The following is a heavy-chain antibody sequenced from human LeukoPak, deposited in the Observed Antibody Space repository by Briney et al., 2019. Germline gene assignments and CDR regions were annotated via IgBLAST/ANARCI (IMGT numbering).Heavy chain of an antibody. CDR1: GGSISSSCYY. J-gene: IGHJ3*02. CDR2: IYYSDSGKM. Sequence: SETLSLTCTVSGGSISSSCYYWGWIRQPPGKGLQWIGSIYYSDSGKMYYNPSLKSRVTISADTSKNQFSLKVSSVTAADTAVYYCARRPPALGAFDIWGQGTMVSVSS. V-gene: IGHV4-39*01. CDR3: ARRPPALGAFDI.